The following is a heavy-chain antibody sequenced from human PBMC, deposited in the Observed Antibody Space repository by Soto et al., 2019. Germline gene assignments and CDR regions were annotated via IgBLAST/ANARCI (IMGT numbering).Heavy chain of an antibody. Sequence: EVQLVESGGGLVKPGGSLRLSCAASGFTFSSYSMNWVRQAPGKGLEWVSSISSSSSYIYYADSVKGRFTSSRDNAKNALYLQMNSLRAEDTAVYYCASGAYYYDCSGYYYYWGQGTLVTVSS. CDR1: GFTFSSYS. D-gene: IGHD3-22*01. J-gene: IGHJ4*02. CDR2: ISSSSSYI. V-gene: IGHV3-21*01. CDR3: ASGAYYYDCSGYYYY.